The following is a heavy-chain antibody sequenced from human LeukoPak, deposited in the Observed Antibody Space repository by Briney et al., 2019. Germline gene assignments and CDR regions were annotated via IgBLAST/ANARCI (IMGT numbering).Heavy chain of an antibody. D-gene: IGHD2-2*01. CDR2: ISHDGSEK. V-gene: IGHV3-30*18. Sequence: PGGSLRLSCAASGFTFSTYVLHWVRQAPDKGLEWVAVISHDGSEKYYADSVKGRFTISRDNSKNTLYLQMNSLRAEDTAVYYCAKEYCTTTNCLGDWGLGTLVTVSS. CDR1: GFTFSTYV. CDR3: AKEYCTTTNCLGD. J-gene: IGHJ4*02.